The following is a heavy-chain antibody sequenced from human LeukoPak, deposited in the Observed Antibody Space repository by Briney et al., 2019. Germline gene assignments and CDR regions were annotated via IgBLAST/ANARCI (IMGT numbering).Heavy chain of an antibody. CDR2: INWNGGST. V-gene: IGHV3-20*04. D-gene: IGHD3-22*01. Sequence: PGGSLRLSCAASGFTFSNYTMNWVRQAPGKGLEWVSGINWNGGSTGYADSVKGRFTISRDNAKNCLYLQMNSLRAEDTALYYCARESGAQYYYDSSGYPFDYWGQGTLVTVSS. CDR3: ARESGAQYYYDSSGYPFDY. J-gene: IGHJ4*02. CDR1: GFTFSNYT.